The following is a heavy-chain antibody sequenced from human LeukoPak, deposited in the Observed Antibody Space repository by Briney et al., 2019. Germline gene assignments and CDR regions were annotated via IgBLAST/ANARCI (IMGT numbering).Heavy chain of an antibody. V-gene: IGHV4-59*01. CDR1: GGSISSYY. J-gene: IGHJ3*02. CDR3: ARDQASYCSGGSCSPGDAFDI. D-gene: IGHD2-15*01. CDR2: IYYSGST. Sequence: SETLSLTCTVSGGSISSYYWSWIRQPPGKGLEWIGYIYYSGSTNYNPSLKSRVTISVDTSKNQFSLKLSSVTAADTAVYYCARDQASYCSGGSCSPGDAFDIWGQGTMVTVSS.